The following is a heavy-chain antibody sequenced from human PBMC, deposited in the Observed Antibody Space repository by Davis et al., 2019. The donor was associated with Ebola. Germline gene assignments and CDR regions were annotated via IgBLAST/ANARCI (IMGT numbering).Heavy chain of an antibody. V-gene: IGHV1-8*01. D-gene: IGHD3-10*01. Sequence: GESLKISCKGSGYMFSKFWIGWVRQATGQGLEWMGWMNPNSGNTGYAQKFQGRVTMTRNTSISTAYMELSSLRSEDTAVYYCARGRGRFGELIKNWFDPWGQGTLVTVSS. CDR2: MNPNSGNT. CDR1: GYMFSKFW. CDR3: ARGRGRFGELIKNWFDP. J-gene: IGHJ5*02.